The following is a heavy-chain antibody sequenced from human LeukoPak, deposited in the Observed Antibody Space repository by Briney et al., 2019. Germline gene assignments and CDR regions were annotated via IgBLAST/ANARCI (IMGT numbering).Heavy chain of an antibody. D-gene: IGHD6-19*01. J-gene: IGHJ4*02. V-gene: IGHV4-34*01. CDR3: ARGEYSSGWYGRLYYFDY. Sequence: SAPLSLTSAVYGGSFSGYYWSWIRPPPGKGLEWIGEINHSGSTNYNPSLKSRVTISVDTSKNQFSLKLSTVTAADTAVYYCARGEYSSGWYGRLYYFDYWGQGTLVTVSS. CDR2: INHSGST. CDR1: GGSFSGYY.